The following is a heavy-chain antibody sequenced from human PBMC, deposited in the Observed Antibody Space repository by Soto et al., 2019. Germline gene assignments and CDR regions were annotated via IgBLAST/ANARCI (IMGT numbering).Heavy chain of an antibody. CDR2: ISSRSDI. V-gene: IGHV3-21*01. CDR1: GFTFSTYS. D-gene: IGHD2-2*02. CDR3: AREYTAWPLAYGLDV. J-gene: IGHJ6*02. Sequence: GSLRLSCVGSGFTFSTYSINWVRQAPGKGLEWVSSISSRSDIYYADSVKGRFTISRDNAKNSVSLQMNSLRAEDAAVYYCAREYTAWPLAYGLDVWGQGXTVTVSS.